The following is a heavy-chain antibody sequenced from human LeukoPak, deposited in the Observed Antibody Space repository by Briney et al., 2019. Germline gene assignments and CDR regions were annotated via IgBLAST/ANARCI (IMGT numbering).Heavy chain of an antibody. Sequence: GGSLRLSCVASGFTFSDYWMSWVRQAPGMGLEWVANIETDGDEKNYVDSVKGRFTISGDNARNSLYLQMSSLRVEDTAVYYCARDIPSGFYTPDCWGRGTLVTVSS. CDR3: ARDIPSGFYTPDC. CDR1: GFTFSDYW. V-gene: IGHV3-7*01. CDR2: IETDGDEK. D-gene: IGHD5-12*01. J-gene: IGHJ4*02.